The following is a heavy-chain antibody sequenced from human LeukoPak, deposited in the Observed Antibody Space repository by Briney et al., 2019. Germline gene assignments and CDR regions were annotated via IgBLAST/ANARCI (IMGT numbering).Heavy chain of an antibody. Sequence: GGSLRLSCAASGFTVSSNYMSWVRQAPGKGLEWVSFIRSDGSVKYYADSVRGRFTISRDNSKNTLYLQMNSLRAEDTAVYYCAKDEAAAGVDFDYWGQGTLVTVYS. D-gene: IGHD6-13*01. CDR3: AKDEAAAGVDFDY. CDR2: IRSDGSVK. J-gene: IGHJ4*02. CDR1: GFTVSSNY. V-gene: IGHV3-30*02.